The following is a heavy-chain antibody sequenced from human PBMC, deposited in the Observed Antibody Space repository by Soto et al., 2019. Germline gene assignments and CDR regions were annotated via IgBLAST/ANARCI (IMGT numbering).Heavy chain of an antibody. J-gene: IGHJ6*02. Sequence: ASVKVSCKASGYTFTSYDINWVRQATEQGLEWMGWMNPNSGNTGYAQKFQGRVTMTRNTSISTAYMELSSLRSEDTAVYYCARASVDSGYEDYGMDVWGQGTTVTVSS. CDR2: MNPNSGNT. CDR3: ARASVDSGYEDYGMDV. D-gene: IGHD5-12*01. CDR1: GYTFTSYD. V-gene: IGHV1-8*01.